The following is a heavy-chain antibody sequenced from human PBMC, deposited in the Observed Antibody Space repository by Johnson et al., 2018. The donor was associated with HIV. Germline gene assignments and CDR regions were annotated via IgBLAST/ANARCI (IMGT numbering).Heavy chain of an antibody. CDR3: ATFGYTSGWIVTDDAFDI. Sequence: EVQLVESGGGLVQPGGSLRLSCAASGFTVSSNYMSWVRQAPGKGLEWVSVLYSDGGTYYADSVKGRFTISRDNSKNTLYLQMNSLRAEDTAVYYCATFGYTSGWIVTDDAFDIWGQGTLVTVSS. V-gene: IGHV3-66*02. J-gene: IGHJ3*02. CDR2: LYSDGGT. CDR1: GFTVSSNY. D-gene: IGHD6-19*01.